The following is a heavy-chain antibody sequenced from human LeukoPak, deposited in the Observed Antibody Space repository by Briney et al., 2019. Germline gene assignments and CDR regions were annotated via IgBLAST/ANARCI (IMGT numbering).Heavy chain of an antibody. J-gene: IGHJ4*02. CDR1: GGSFSGYY. D-gene: IGHD2-15*01. CDR3: ARGHPQYCSGGSCYDY. CDR2: INHSGST. V-gene: IGHV4-34*01. Sequence: SSETLSLTCAVYGGSFSGYYWSWIRQPPGKGLEWIGEINHSGSTNYNPSLKGRVTISVDTSKNQFSLKLSSVTAADTAVYYCARGHPQYCSGGSCYDYWGQGTLVTVSS.